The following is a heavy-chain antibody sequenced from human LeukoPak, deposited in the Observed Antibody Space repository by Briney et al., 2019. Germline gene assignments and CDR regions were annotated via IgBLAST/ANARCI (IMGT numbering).Heavy chain of an antibody. CDR2: IYYSGST. Sequence: SETLSLTCTVSGGSLSSYYWSWIRQPPGKGLEGIGYIYYSGSTNYNPSLKSRVPISVDTSKNQFSLKLSSVTAADTAMYYCARLWSGYKRIGYWGQGTLVTVSS. D-gene: IGHD5-12*01. CDR3: ARLWSGYKRIGY. J-gene: IGHJ4*02. V-gene: IGHV4-59*08. CDR1: GGSLSSYY.